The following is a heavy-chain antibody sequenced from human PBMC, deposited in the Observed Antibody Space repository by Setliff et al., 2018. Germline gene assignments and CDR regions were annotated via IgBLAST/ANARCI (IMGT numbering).Heavy chain of an antibody. CDR2: IIPIFGSA. V-gene: IGHV1-69*13. CDR3: AREVGVAVTTTNYHYYMDV. Sequence: SVKVSCKASGGTFNSYAISWVRQAPGQGLEWMGGIIPIFGSANYARKFQGRVTVTADESTSTAYMELSSLRSEDTAVYYCAREVGVAVTTTNYHYYMDVWGKGTTVTVSS. D-gene: IGHD4-17*01. J-gene: IGHJ6*03. CDR1: GGTFNSYA.